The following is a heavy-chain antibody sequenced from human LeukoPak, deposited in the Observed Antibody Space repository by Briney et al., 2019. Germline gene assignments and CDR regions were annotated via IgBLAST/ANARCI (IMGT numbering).Heavy chain of an antibody. CDR2: INPNNGGT. CDR1: GYTFTGYY. Sequence: ASVKVSCKACGYTFTGYYIHWVRQAPGQGLEWMGRINPNNGGTNYAQKFQGRVTMTRDTAISTAYMELSRLRSDDTAVYYCARDLSGWYGDFDYWGQGTLVTVSS. V-gene: IGHV1-2*06. CDR3: ARDLSGWYGDFDY. J-gene: IGHJ4*02. D-gene: IGHD6-19*01.